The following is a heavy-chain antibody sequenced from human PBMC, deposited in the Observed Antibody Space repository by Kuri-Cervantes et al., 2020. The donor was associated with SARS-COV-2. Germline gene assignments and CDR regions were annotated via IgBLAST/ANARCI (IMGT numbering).Heavy chain of an antibody. CDR3: ASSLLTLPIDY. Sequence: LSLTCAASGFTFSSYAMHWVRQAPGKGLEWVAVISYDGSNKYYADSVKGRFTISRDNSKNTLYLQMNSLRAEDTAVYYCASSLLTLPIDYWGQGTLVTVSS. CDR2: ISYDGSNK. V-gene: IGHV3-30-3*01. CDR1: GFTFSSYA. J-gene: IGHJ4*02.